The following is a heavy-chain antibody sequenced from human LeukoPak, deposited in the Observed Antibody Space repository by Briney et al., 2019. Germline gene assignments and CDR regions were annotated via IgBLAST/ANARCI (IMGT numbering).Heavy chain of an antibody. V-gene: IGHV3-23*01. J-gene: IGHJ4*02. CDR2: ISGSGNST. Sequence: GGSLRLSCAASGFTFSDYYMSWIRQAPGQGLEWVSAISGSGNSTYYADSVKGRFTISRDNSKNTLYLQMNSLRAEDTAVYYCAKVNDLGDFDYWGQGTLVTVSS. CDR1: GFTFSDYY. D-gene: IGHD1-1*01. CDR3: AKVNDLGDFDY.